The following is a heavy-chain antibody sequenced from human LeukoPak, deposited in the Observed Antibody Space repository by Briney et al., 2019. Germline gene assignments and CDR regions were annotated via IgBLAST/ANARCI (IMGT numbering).Heavy chain of an antibody. J-gene: IGHJ6*02. Sequence: GGSLRLSCAASGVTFTTHAMTWVRQAPGKGLEWVSTISGDGGRIYYAVSVKGRFTISRDDSKNTLYLQMNSLRVEDTAVYYCARKLGGNYYYAMDVWGQGTTVSVSS. D-gene: IGHD4-23*01. CDR3: ARKLGGNYYYAMDV. CDR1: GVTFTTHA. V-gene: IGHV3-23*01. CDR2: ISGDGGRI.